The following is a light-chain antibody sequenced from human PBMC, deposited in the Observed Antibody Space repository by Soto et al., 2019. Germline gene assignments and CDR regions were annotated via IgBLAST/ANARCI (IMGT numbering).Light chain of an antibody. V-gene: IGKV3-11*01. CDR1: QSVSSY. CDR3: QQRSNWPLT. J-gene: IGKJ4*01. Sequence: EIVLTQSPATLSLSPGERATLSCRASQSVSSYLAWYQQKPGQAPRLLIYDASNRATGIPARFSGGGSGTDFTLPISSLEPDDFAVYYCQQRSNWPLTFGGGTKVEIK. CDR2: DAS.